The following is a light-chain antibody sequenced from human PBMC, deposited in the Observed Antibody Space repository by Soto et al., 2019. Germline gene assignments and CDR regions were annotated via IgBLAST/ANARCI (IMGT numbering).Light chain of an antibody. CDR1: QYINTR. Sequence: PATLSLFPGERATLSYRASQYINTRLAWYQHRPGQAPRLLIYQTSIRAAGIPARFSASGSGTDFTLTISDVQPEDVALYYCHQRQSWPRTFGQGTKVDIK. J-gene: IGKJ1*01. CDR3: HQRQSWPRT. V-gene: IGKV3-11*01. CDR2: QTS.